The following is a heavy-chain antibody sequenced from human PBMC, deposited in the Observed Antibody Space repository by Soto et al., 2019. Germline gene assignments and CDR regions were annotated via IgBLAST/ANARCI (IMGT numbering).Heavy chain of an antibody. J-gene: IGHJ4*02. D-gene: IGHD3-22*01. CDR1: GFNFNNHT. V-gene: IGHV3-21*01. CDR3: ANSDGYNYLARFDY. Sequence: EVQLVESGGGLVEPGGSLRLSCAASGFNFNNHTMNWVRQAPGKGLEWVSSISSGSSYIYYADSVKGRFTISRDNAKNALYLQMNILGGEVTAVYYCANSDGYNYLARFDYWGQGTLVNVSS. CDR2: ISSGSSYI.